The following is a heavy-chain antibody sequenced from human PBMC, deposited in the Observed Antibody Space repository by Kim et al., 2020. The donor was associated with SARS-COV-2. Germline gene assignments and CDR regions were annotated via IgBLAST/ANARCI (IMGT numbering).Heavy chain of an antibody. CDR1: GFTFNNYA. J-gene: IGHJ4*02. CDR2: INNSGCNS. CDR3: AMNWNLDY. Sequence: GGSLRLSCAASGFTFNNYAMSWLRQAPGKGLEYVSVINNSGCNSYYPDSVKGRFTISRDNSKHTLYLQMNSLRAEDTAVYYCAMNWNLDYWGQGTLVTVSS. V-gene: IGHV3-23*01. D-gene: IGHD1-1*01.